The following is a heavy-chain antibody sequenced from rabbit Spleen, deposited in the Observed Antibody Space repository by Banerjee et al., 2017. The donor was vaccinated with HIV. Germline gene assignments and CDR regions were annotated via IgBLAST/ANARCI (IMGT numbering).Heavy chain of an antibody. CDR3: ARDGNNFFDL. Sequence: QSLEESGGDLVKPGASLTLTCTASGFSFSSGYDMCWVRQAPGKGLEWIACIYTGSSGTTYYANWAKGRFTISKTSSTTVTLQMTSLTAADTATYFCARDGNNFFDLWGQGTLVTVS. V-gene: IGHV1S40*01. CDR2: IYTGSSGTT. D-gene: IGHD4-2*01. CDR1: GFSFSSGYD. J-gene: IGHJ4*01.